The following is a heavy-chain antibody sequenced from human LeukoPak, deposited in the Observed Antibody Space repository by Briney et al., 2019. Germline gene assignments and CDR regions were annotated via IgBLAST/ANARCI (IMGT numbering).Heavy chain of an antibody. V-gene: IGHV3-23*01. CDR1: GFTFSSYA. CDR2: ISGSGGNT. D-gene: IGHD5-18*01. Sequence: QPGGSLRLSCAASGFTFSSYAMSWVRQAPGKGLEWVSVISGSGGNTYYADSVKGRFTISRDNSKNTLYRQMTSLRAEDTAVYYCAMTWIQLWLPFGDYWGQGTLVTVSS. CDR3: AMTWIQLWLPFGDY. J-gene: IGHJ4*02.